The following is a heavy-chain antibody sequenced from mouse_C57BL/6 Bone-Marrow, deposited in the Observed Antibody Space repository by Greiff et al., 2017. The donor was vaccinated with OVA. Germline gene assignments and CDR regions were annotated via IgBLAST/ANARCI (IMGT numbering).Heavy chain of an antibody. D-gene: IGHD2-4*01. CDR3: SRYDYDGGPWFAY. CDR2: ISSGGSYT. J-gene: IGHJ3*01. CDR1: GFPFSSYG. V-gene: IGHV5-6*01. Sequence: EVQRVESGGDLVKPGGSLKLSCAASGFPFSSYGMSWVRQTPDKRLEWVATISSGGSYTYYPDRVKGRFTISRDNAKNTLYLQMSSLKSEDTAMYYCSRYDYDGGPWFAYWGQGTLVTVSA.